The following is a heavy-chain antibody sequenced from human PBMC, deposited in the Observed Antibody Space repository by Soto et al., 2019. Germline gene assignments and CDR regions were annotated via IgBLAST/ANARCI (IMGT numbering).Heavy chain of an antibody. CDR2: IVPLSGAT. CDR1: GGSLNNYL. Sequence: QVQLVQSGAEMKKPGSSVKVSCKASGGSLNNYLITWVRQAPGQGLEWLGEIVPLSGATNSAQQFQGRVTITADDSAKTAYMELRSLRPEATAMYFCARGGVDTVTFDYWGQGTLVTVSS. J-gene: IGHJ4*02. D-gene: IGHD5-18*01. CDR3: ARGGVDTVTFDY. V-gene: IGHV1-69*01.